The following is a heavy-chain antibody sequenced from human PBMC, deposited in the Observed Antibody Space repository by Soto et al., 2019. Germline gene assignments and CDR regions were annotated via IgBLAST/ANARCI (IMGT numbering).Heavy chain of an antibody. D-gene: IGHD3-10*01. CDR2: ISSSSSTI. J-gene: IGHJ5*02. CDR1: GFTFSSYS. CDR3: AREGVLLWFGELIAGNWFDP. V-gene: IGHV3-48*02. Sequence: GGSLRLSCAASGFTFSSYSLNWVRQAPGKGLEWVSYISSSSSTIYYADSVKGRFTISRDNAKNSLYLQMNSLRDEDTAVYYCAREGVLLWFGELIAGNWFDPWGQGTLVTVSS.